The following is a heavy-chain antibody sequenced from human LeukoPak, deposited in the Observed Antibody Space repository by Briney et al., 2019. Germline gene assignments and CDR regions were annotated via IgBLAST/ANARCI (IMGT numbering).Heavy chain of an antibody. V-gene: IGHV1-2*02. Sequence: GASVKVSCRASGYRFTDYWIQWVRQAPGQGLEWMGWINTNTGGTVYAQKFQGRVTMTRDTSLTTSYMDLSRLTSDDTAVYYCARGGSFHEFDIWGQGTMVIVPS. D-gene: IGHD3-10*01. CDR2: INTNTGGT. CDR1: GYRFTDYW. J-gene: IGHJ3*02. CDR3: ARGGSFHEFDI.